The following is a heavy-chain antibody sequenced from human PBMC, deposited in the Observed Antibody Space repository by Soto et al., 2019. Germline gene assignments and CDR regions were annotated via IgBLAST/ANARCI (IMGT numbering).Heavy chain of an antibody. CDR1: GFTFSSYW. CDR3: ARFDPSPPSYHWLVWYVDAFDI. J-gene: IGHJ3*02. D-gene: IGHD6-19*01. V-gene: IGHV3-7*01. Sequence: GGSLRLSCAASGFTFSSYWMSWVRQAPGKGLEWVANIKQDGSEKYYVDSVKGRFTISRDNAKNSLYLQMNSLRAEDTAVYYCARFDPSPPSYHWLVWYVDAFDIWGQGTTVTVSS. CDR2: IKQDGSEK.